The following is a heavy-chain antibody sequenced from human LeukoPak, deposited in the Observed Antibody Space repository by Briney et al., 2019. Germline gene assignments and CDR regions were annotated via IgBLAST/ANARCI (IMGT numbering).Heavy chain of an antibody. J-gene: IGHJ6*02. D-gene: IGHD5-18*01. CDR3: ARDGGEIQLWLRYYYYGMDV. Sequence: GGSLRLSCVASGFTFSTYAIHWVRQAPGKGLEWVAVISYDGSNKYYADSVKGRFTISRDNSKNTLYLQMNSLRAEDTAVYYCARDGGEIQLWLRYYYYGMDVWGQGTTVTVSS. CDR2: ISYDGSNK. CDR1: GFTFSTYA. V-gene: IGHV3-30-3*01.